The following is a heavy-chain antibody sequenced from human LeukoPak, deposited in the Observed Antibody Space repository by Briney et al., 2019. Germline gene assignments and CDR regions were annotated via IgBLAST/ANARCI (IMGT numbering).Heavy chain of an antibody. J-gene: IGHJ4*02. CDR2: ISAYNGNT. CDR3: ARDILGGLGEFDY. CDR1: GYTFTGYY. V-gene: IGHV1-18*04. Sequence: GASVKVSCKASGYTFTGYYMHWVRQAPGQGLEWMGWISAYNGNTNYAQKLQGRVTMTTDTSTSTAYMELRSLRSDDTAVYYCARDILGGLGEFDYWGQGTLVTVSS. D-gene: IGHD3-16*01.